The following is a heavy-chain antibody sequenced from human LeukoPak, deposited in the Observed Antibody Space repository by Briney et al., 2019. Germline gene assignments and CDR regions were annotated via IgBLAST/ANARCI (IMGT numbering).Heavy chain of an antibody. CDR3: VIDLILVWTPGDDFDH. J-gene: IGHJ4*02. V-gene: IGHV3-74*01. CDR1: GFTFSNYW. Sequence: PGGSLRLSCAASGFTFSNYWMHWVRQAPGKGLEWVSRINERATIISYADSVKGRFTISRENARNTLYLQMNSLTAEDTAVYYCVIDLILVWTPGDDFDHWGQGTLVTVSS. CDR2: INERATII. D-gene: IGHD3-16*01.